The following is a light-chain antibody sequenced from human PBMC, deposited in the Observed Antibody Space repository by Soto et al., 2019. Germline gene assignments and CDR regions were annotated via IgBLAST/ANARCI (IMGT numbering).Light chain of an antibody. CDR2: AAS. J-gene: IGKJ1*01. CDR3: QQYYHWPRT. CDR1: QSVGSN. V-gene: IGKV3-15*01. Sequence: IALRQPPATLSLSAGEGDTLSCRASQSVGSNLAWFQQKPGQAPRLLMYAASTRPTSIAARFSGSGSGTDFILTITSLQSEDSGVFYCQQYYHWPRTFGQGTKVDI.